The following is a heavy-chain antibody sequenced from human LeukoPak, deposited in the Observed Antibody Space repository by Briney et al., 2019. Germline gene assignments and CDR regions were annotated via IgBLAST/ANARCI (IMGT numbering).Heavy chain of an antibody. Sequence: PSETLSLTCTVSGGSISSSSYYWGWIRQPPGKGLEWIGSIYYSGSTYYNPSLKSRVTISVDTSKNQFSLKLSSVTAADTAVYYCARSAQLPRDNWFDPWGQGTLVTVSS. CDR1: GGSISSSSYY. CDR2: IYYSGST. D-gene: IGHD2-2*01. CDR3: ARSAQLPRDNWFDP. J-gene: IGHJ5*02. V-gene: IGHV4-39*01.